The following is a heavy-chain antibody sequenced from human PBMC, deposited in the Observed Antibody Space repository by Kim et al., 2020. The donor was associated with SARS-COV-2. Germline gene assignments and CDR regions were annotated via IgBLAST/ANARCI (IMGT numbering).Heavy chain of an antibody. J-gene: IGHJ3*02. CDR3: AHLMVRAFDI. D-gene: IGHD3-10*01. V-gene: IGHV2-5*01. CDR2: DK. Sequence: DKRYNPALKSRLTITKDTSKNQVVLTMTNMDPVDTATSYCAHLMVRAFDIWGQGTMVTVSS.